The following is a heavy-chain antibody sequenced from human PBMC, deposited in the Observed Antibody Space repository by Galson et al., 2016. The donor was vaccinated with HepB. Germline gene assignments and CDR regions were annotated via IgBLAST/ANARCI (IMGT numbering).Heavy chain of an antibody. CDR2: ISHTGTT. D-gene: IGHD3-16*01. Sequence: SETLSLTCAVSGGPISSSTWWNWVRQSPGKGLEWIGEISHTGTTNYNPSLKSRVTMSVDTSKNQFSLKLSSVTAADTAVYYCARVPRPLGLHLGGMDVWGQGTAVTVSS. CDR3: ARVPRPLGLHLGGMDV. J-gene: IGHJ6*02. V-gene: IGHV4-4*02. CDR1: GGPISSSTW.